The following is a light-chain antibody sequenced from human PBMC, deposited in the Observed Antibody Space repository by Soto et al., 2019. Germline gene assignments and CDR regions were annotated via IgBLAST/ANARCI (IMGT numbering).Light chain of an antibody. CDR3: QQYNSYPWT. CDR2: QAS. CDR1: QSISSW. Sequence: DIQMTQSPSTLSASVGARVTITCRASQSISSWLAWFQQKPGKVPKLLIYQASSLESGVPSRFSGSGSGTEFTLTISSLQPDDFATYYCQQYNSYPWTFGQGTKVEIK. V-gene: IGKV1-5*03. J-gene: IGKJ1*01.